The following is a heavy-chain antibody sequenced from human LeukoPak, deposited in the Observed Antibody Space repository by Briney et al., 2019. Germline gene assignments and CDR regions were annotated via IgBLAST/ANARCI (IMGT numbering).Heavy chain of an antibody. D-gene: IGHD3-22*01. CDR3: ARRLNGYDSSGYFIGWIDP. Sequence: PSETLSLTCIVSGGSISSDYWSWIRQPPGKGLEWIGYIYYSGSTNYNPSLKSRVTISVDTSKSQFSLKLSSVTAADTAVYYCARRLNGYDSSGYFIGWIDPWGQGTLVTVSS. V-gene: IGHV4-59*08. J-gene: IGHJ5*02. CDR2: IYYSGST. CDR1: GGSISSDY.